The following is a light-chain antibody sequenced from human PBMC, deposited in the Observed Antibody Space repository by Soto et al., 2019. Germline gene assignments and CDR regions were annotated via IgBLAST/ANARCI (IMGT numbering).Light chain of an antibody. J-gene: IGLJ1*01. V-gene: IGLV2-14*01. CDR2: DVS. CDR3: SSYTSSSTGV. CDR1: SSDVGGSNY. Sequence: QSVLTQTASVSGSPGQSITISCTGTSSDVGGSNYVSWYQQHPGKAPKLMIYDVSNRPSGVSTRFSGSKAGNTASLTISGLQAEDEADYYCSSYTSSSTGVFGTWTKVTVL.